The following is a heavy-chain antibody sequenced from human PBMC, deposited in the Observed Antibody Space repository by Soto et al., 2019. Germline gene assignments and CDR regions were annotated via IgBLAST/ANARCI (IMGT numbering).Heavy chain of an antibody. CDR2: LSGSGGST. CDR3: AKHRYGSGSYAGDY. J-gene: IGHJ4*02. Sequence: EVQLLESGGGLVQPGGSLRLSSAASGFTFSTYAMSWVRQAPGKGLEWVSGLSGSGGSTNYADSVKGRFTISRDNSMNTLYLQMSSLRAEDTAVYYCAKHRYGSGSYAGDYWGQGTLVTVSS. CDR1: GFTFSTYA. D-gene: IGHD3-10*01. V-gene: IGHV3-23*01.